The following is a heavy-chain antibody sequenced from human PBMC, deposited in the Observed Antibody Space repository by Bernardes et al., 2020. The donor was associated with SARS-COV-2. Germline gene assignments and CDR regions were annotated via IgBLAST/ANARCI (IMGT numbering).Heavy chain of an antibody. CDR3: ARDFAIVVVPAAIFGY. V-gene: IGHV3-30-3*01. CDR1: GFTFSSYA. Sequence: GGSLRLSCAASGFTFSSYAMHWVRQAPGKGLEWVAVISYDGSNKYYADSVKGRFTISRDNSKNTLYLQMNSLRAEDTAVYYCARDFAIVVVPAAIFGYWGQGTLVTVSS. CDR2: ISYDGSNK. J-gene: IGHJ4*02. D-gene: IGHD2-2*01.